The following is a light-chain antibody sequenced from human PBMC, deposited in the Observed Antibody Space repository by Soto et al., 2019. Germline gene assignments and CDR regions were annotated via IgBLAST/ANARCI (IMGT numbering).Light chain of an antibody. V-gene: IGLV1-40*01. J-gene: IGLJ7*01. CDR1: SSNIGAGYD. CDR3: HSFYNSRSGPYV. Sequence: QAVVTQPPSVSGAPGQRVTISCTGSSSNIGAGYDVHWYQQLPGTAPKLLIYVNSNRPSGVPDRFSGSKSGTSASLAITGPQPQDEADYYCHSFYNSRSGPYVFGPGTQLTVL. CDR2: VNS.